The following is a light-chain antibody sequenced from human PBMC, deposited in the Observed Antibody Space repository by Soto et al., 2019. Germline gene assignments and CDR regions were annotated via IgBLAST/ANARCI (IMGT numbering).Light chain of an antibody. V-gene: IGKV3-15*01. J-gene: IGKJ1*01. CDR3: QQYNNWPRT. CDR1: QNVNYN. Sequence: EIVMTQPPATLSVSPGEGATLSCRATQNVNYNLAWYQQKPGQAPRLLIYGASARATGIPARFSGSGSGTEFTLSISSLQSEDFAVYYCQQYNNWPRTFGQGTKVDIK. CDR2: GAS.